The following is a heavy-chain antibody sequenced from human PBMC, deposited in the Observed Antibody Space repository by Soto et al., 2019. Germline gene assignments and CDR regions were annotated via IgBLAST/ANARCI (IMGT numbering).Heavy chain of an antibody. D-gene: IGHD1-26*01. V-gene: IGHV1-2*02. CDR3: ARDRLLRLAVGATERFWFDP. Sequence: QVQLVQSGAEVKKPGASVKVSCKASGYTFTGYYMHWVRQAPGQGLEWMGWINPNRGGTNYAQKFQGRVTMSRDTSVSTASMELSRLRSDDTAVYYCARDRLLRLAVGATERFWFDPWGQGTLVTVSS. CDR2: INPNRGGT. CDR1: GYTFTGYY. J-gene: IGHJ5*02.